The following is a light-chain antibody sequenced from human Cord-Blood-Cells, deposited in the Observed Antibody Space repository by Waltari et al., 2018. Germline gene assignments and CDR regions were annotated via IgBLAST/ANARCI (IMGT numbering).Light chain of an antibody. J-gene: IGKJ1*01. V-gene: IGKV3-20*01. CDR2: GAS. Sequence: EVVFTQSPGTLSVSPGERANLSCRARQSVSSSYLAWYQQTPGPATRLHIYGASSWATGIPDRFSGSGSGTDFALNISRLEPEDFAVYYCQQYVSSPRTFGQGTKVEI. CDR1: QSVSSSY. CDR3: QQYVSSPRT.